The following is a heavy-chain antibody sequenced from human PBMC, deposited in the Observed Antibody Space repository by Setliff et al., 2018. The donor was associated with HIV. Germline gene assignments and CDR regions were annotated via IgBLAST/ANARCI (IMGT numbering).Heavy chain of an antibody. V-gene: IGHV1-69*13. CDR2: IIPIFGTA. D-gene: IGHD4-4*01. J-gene: IGHJ4*02. CDR3: APIGPFPHDYSNSSFDY. Sequence: ASVKVSCKASGGTFSSYAISWVRQAPGQGLEWMGGIIPIFGTANYAQKFQGRVTITADESTSTAYMELSSLRSEDTAVYYCAPIGPFPHDYSNSSFDYWGQGTLVTVSS. CDR1: GGTFSSYA.